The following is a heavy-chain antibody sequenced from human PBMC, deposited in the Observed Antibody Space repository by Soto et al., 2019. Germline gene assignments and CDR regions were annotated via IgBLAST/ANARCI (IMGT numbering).Heavy chain of an antibody. D-gene: IGHD2-15*01. V-gene: IGHV4-39*01. Sequence: SETLSLTCTVSGGSISSSSYYWGWIRQPPGKGLEWIGSIYYSGSTYYNPSLKSRVTISVDTSKNQFSLKLSSVTAADTAVYYCARLRVRCSGGSCYPRLIWPWGQGTLVTVSS. CDR3: ARLRVRCSGGSCYPRLIWP. CDR2: IYYSGST. CDR1: GGSISSSSYY. J-gene: IGHJ5*02.